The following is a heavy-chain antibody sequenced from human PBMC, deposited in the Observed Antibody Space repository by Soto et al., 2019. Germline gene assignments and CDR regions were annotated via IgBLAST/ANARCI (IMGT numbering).Heavy chain of an antibody. CDR3: ARAGPFNSIVATITDWFDP. D-gene: IGHD5-12*01. CDR2: INTANGNT. V-gene: IGHV1-3*04. J-gene: IGHJ5*02. Sequence: QVQLVQSGAEVKKPGASVKVSCKASGFTFTNYAIHWVRQAPGQRLEWMGWINTANGNTKYSQKLQDRVTITRDTSGTTAYMDLSSLRSEDTAAYYCARAGPFNSIVATITDWFDPLLQGNMVIVSS. CDR1: GFTFTNYA.